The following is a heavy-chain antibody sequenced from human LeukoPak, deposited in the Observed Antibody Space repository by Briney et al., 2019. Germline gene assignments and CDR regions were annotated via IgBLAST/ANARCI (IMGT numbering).Heavy chain of an antibody. CDR1: GYTFTGYY. V-gene: IGHV1-18*04. CDR2: ISAYNGKT. J-gene: IGHJ4*02. Sequence: GSVKVSCKASGYTFTGYYMHWVRQAPGQGLEWMGWISAYNGKTNYAQKLQGRVTMTTDTSTSTAYMELRSLRSDDTAVYYCARDGGRRSHGYWGQGTLVTVSS. CDR3: ARDGGRRSHGY. D-gene: IGHD2-15*01.